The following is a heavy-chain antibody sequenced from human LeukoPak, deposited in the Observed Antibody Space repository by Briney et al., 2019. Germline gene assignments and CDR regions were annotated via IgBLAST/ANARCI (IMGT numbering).Heavy chain of an antibody. V-gene: IGHV1-2*02. CDR2: INPNSGGT. CDR1: GYTFTGYY. J-gene: IGHJ5*02. D-gene: IGHD3-22*01. Sequence: ASVKVSCKASGYTFTGYYMHWVRQAPGQGLEWMGWINPNSGGTNYAQKFQGRVTMTRDTSISIAYMELSRLRSDDTAVYYCARARRYYYDSSGYDNWFDPWGQGTLVTVSS. CDR3: ARARRYYYDSSGYDNWFDP.